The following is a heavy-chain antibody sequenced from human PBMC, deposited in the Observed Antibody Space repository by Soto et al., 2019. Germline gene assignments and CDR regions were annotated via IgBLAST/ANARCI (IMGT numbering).Heavy chain of an antibody. V-gene: IGHV4-4*02. CDR3: ARARTDAEGFDYYYGMDV. D-gene: IGHD3-10*01. Sequence: PSETLSLTCTVSGGSISSNDWWSWVRQPPGKTLEWIGDIYHGGSTNYNPALKSRITISTDKSENQFSLRLTSATAADTAVYYCARARTDAEGFDYYYGMDVWGQGATVTVSS. CDR2: IYHGGST. CDR1: GGSISSNDW. J-gene: IGHJ6*02.